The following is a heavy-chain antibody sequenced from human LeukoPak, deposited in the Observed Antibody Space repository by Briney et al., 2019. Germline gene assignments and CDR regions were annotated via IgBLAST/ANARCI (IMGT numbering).Heavy chain of an antibody. D-gene: IGHD2-8*02. CDR3: AKQGSLSVTGADY. CDR2: LSNDGRSA. Sequence: PGRSLRLSCAASGFAFNDYGMLWVRQTPGRGLEWLTLLSNDGRSACYADSVRGRFTISRDNSKNTVYLQIYSLRVEDTGVYYCAKQGSLSVTGADYWGQGTLVTVSS. CDR1: GFAFNDYG. J-gene: IGHJ4*02. V-gene: IGHV3-30*18.